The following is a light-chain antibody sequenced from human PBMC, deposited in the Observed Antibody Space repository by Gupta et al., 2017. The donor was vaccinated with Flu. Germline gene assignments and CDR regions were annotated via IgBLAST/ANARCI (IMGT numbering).Light chain of an antibody. CDR1: SSHVGTKT. Sequence: RVTISCSGSSSHVGTKTVDWYQRLPGSAPKLLIYSNNRRRSGVPDRFSGAKSGTSASLAISGLQSEDEADYYCAAWDDSLNGPVFGGGTKLTVL. V-gene: IGLV1-44*01. CDR2: SNN. CDR3: AAWDDSLNGPV. J-gene: IGLJ3*02.